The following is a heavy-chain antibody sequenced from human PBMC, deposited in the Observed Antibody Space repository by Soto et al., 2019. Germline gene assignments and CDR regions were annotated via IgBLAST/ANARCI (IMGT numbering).Heavy chain of an antibody. J-gene: IGHJ4*02. CDR3: ASVSSWYLFDY. D-gene: IGHD6-13*01. Sequence: SDTLSLTFTVSGGSISSGGYYWSWIRQHPGKGLEWIGYIYYSGSTYYNPSLKSRVTISVDTSKNQFSLKLSSVTAADTAVYYCASVSSWYLFDYWGQGTLVTVSS. CDR2: IYYSGST. CDR1: GGSISSGGYY. V-gene: IGHV4-31*03.